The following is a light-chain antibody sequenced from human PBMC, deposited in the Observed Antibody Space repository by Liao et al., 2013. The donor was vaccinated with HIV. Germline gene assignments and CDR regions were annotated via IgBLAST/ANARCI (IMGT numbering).Light chain of an antibody. J-gene: IGLJ2*01. V-gene: IGLV3-1*01. CDR2: QDT. CDR1: QLGDKY. CDR3: QAWDRNTAI. Sequence: SYELIQPPSLSVSPGQTASITCSGDQLGDKYACWYQQKPGQSPVLVIYQDTYRPSGIPERFSGSNSGNTATLTISGTQPTDEADYYCQAWDRNTAIFGGGTKLTVL.